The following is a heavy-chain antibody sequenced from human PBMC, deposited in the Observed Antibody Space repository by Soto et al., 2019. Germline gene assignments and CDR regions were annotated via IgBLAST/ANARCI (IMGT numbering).Heavy chain of an antibody. V-gene: IGHV4-59*12. J-gene: IGHJ4*02. CDR3: ARGPPLLW. CDR1: GGSISSYY. Sequence: TSETLSLTCTVSGGSISSYYWSWIRQPPGKGLEWIGYIYYSGSTNYNPSLKSRVTISVDRSKNQLSLKLSSVTAADTAVYYCARGPPLLWWSQGTLVTVSS. CDR2: IYYSGST. D-gene: IGHD2-21*01.